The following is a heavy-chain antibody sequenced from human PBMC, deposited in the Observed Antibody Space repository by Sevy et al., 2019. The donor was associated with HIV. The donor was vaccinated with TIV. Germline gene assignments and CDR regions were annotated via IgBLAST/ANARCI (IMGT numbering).Heavy chain of an antibody. CDR1: AINIRDYW. V-gene: IGHV3-7*02. CDR3: VRAIQLAASY. Sequence: GGSLRLSCEASAINIRDYWMNWVRQAPGKGLEWVANINPDGSKIYDAGSVKGRFTISRDSAKNSVFLQMTSLRPEDTAVYYCVRAIQLAASYWGQGMLVTVSS. CDR2: INPDGSKI. D-gene: IGHD2-15*01. J-gene: IGHJ4*02.